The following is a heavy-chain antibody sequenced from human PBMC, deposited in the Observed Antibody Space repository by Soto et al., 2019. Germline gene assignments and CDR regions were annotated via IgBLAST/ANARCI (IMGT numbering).Heavy chain of an antibody. CDR2: IYWDDDE. CDR1: GFSLTTAGVG. V-gene: IGHV2-5*02. Sequence: SGPTLVNPTPTLTLTCSFSGFSLTTAGVGVGWVRQSPGEALEWLALIYWDDDERYSPSLKTRLTITKDTSKNQVVLKMTNMAPVDTATYYCAHSRNLITEDAQVGDFDYWGQGTLVTVSS. D-gene: IGHD3-10*01. J-gene: IGHJ4*02. CDR3: AHSRNLITEDAQVGDFDY.